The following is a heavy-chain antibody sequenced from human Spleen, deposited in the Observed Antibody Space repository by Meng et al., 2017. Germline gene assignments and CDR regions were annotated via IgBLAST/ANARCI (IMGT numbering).Heavy chain of an antibody. CDR3: AKDNGLDYSFYY. J-gene: IGHJ4*02. D-gene: IGHD2-15*01. V-gene: IGHV3-53*01. Sequence: GESLKISCAASGFTVSHNYMSWVRQAPGKGLEWVSVIYSGGNTYYADSVKGRFTISRDNSKNTLYLQMNSLRAEDTAVYYCAKDNGLDYSFYYWGQGTLVTVSS. CDR2: IYSGGNT. CDR1: GFTVSHNY.